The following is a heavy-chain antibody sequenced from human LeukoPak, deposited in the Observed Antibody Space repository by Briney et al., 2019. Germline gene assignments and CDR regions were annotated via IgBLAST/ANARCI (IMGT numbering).Heavy chain of an antibody. D-gene: IGHD4-23*01. Sequence: SETLSLTCTLSGVSISGHYYSWIRQPPGKGLEWIGYIYHSGSTYYNPSLKSRVTISVDRSKNQFSLKLSSVTAADTAVYYCARGRGGKTPNYFDYWGQGTLVTVSS. CDR3: ARGRGGKTPNYFDY. CDR1: GVSISGHY. J-gene: IGHJ4*02. CDR2: IYHSGST. V-gene: IGHV4-30-2*01.